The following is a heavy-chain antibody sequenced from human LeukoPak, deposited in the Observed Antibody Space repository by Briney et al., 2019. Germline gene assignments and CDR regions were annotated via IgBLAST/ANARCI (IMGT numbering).Heavy chain of an antibody. CDR2: ISSSSSYI. J-gene: IGHJ4*02. CDR3: ARTGLGELSFRIGLDY. Sequence: PGGSLRLSCAASGFTFSSYSMNWVRQAPGKGLEWVSSISSSSSYIYYADSVKGRFTISRDNDKNSLYLQMNSLRAEDTAVYYCARTGLGELSFRIGLDYWGQGTLVTVSS. D-gene: IGHD3-16*02. CDR1: GFTFSSYS. V-gene: IGHV3-21*01.